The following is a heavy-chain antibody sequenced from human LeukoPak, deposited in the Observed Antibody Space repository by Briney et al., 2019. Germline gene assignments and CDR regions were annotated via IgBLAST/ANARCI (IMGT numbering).Heavy chain of an antibody. CDR3: VRRHDY. CDR2: IYASGGA. V-gene: IGHV3-53*01. CDR1: GFDFNDNF. Sequence: GGSVRLSCVASGFDFNDNFMIWVRQAPGQGLEWISIIYASGGAYHAESVKGRFSAFRDTSKNTIFLQTNNLRAGDTAMYYCVRRHDYWGQGTLVTVSS. J-gene: IGHJ4*02.